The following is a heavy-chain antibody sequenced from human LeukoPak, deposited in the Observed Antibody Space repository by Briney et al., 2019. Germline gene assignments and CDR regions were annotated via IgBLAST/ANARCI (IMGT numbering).Heavy chain of an antibody. CDR3: ASVTTHGVSHYEYKY. J-gene: IGHJ4*02. CDR2: ISGNGGST. V-gene: IGHV3-64*01. CDR1: GFTFSSYG. Sequence: GGSLRLSCAASGFTFSSYGMHWVRQAPGRGLEYVSGISGNGGSTYYANSVKGRFTISRDNSKNTLYLQMGSLRAEDMAVYYCASVTTHGVSHYEYKYWGQGTLVTVSS. D-gene: IGHD4-11*01.